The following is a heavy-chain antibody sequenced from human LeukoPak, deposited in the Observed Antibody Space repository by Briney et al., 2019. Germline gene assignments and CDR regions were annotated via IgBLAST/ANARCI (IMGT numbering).Heavy chain of an antibody. CDR2: INHSGST. CDR1: GGSFSGYY. CDR3: ARSSWVTTGLNFDY. V-gene: IGHV4-34*01. J-gene: IGHJ4*02. D-gene: IGHD1-1*01. Sequence: PSETLSLTCAVYGGSFSGYYWSWIRQPPGKGLEWIGEINHSGSTNYNPSLKSRVTISVDTPKNQFSLKLSSVTAADTAVYYCARSSWVTTGLNFDYWGQGTLVTVSS.